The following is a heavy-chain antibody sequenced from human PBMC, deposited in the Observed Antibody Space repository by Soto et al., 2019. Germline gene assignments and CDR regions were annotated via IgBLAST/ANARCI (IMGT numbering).Heavy chain of an antibody. J-gene: IGHJ4*02. Sequence: GGSLRLSCAASGFTVSSNYMSWVRQAPGKGLEWVSVIYSGGSTYYADSGKGRFTISRDNSKNTLYLQMNSLRAEDTAVYYCARNDYGDYLIPNDYWGQGTLVTVSS. V-gene: IGHV3-66*01. CDR1: GFTVSSNY. D-gene: IGHD4-17*01. CDR2: IYSGGST. CDR3: ARNDYGDYLIPNDY.